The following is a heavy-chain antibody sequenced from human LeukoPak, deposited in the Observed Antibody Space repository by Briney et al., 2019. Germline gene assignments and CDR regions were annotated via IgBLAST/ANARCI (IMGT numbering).Heavy chain of an antibody. Sequence: GGSLRLSCATSGFPFSSSGMSWVRQAPGKGLEWVSAISGGGDSTLYADCVKGRFNISKDNYNNTLYLQMNSLRAEDTAVYYCARAAVAAAGKVSRYYYYGMDVWGQGTKVTVSS. V-gene: IGHV3-23*01. CDR1: GFPFSSSG. CDR3: ARAAVAAAGKVSRYYYYGMDV. J-gene: IGHJ6*02. CDR2: ISGGGDST. D-gene: IGHD6-13*01.